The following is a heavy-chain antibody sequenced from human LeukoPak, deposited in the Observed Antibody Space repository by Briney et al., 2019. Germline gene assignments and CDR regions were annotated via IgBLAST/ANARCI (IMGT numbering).Heavy chain of an antibody. CDR1: GFTFSNAW. Sequence: GGSLRLSCAASGFTFSNAWMSWVRQALGKGLEWVSSISSSSSYIYYADSVKGRFTISRDNAKNSLYLQMNSLRAEDTAVYYCARVRQWLVQGYYYYGMDVWGQGTTVTVSS. V-gene: IGHV3-21*01. D-gene: IGHD6-19*01. CDR2: ISSSSSYI. J-gene: IGHJ6*02. CDR3: ARVRQWLVQGYYYYGMDV.